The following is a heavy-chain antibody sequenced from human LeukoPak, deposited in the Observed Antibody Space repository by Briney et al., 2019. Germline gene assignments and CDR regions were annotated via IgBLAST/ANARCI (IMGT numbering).Heavy chain of an antibody. Sequence: PSETLSLTCTVSGGSISSYYWSWIRQPPGKGLEWIGYIYYSGSTNYNPSLKSRVTISVDTSKNQFSLKLTSVTAADTAVYYCAGHHPRNTVDFWGQGTLVTVSS. CDR3: AGHHPRNTVDF. D-gene: IGHD2/OR15-2a*01. J-gene: IGHJ4*02. CDR1: GGSISSYY. CDR2: IYYSGST. V-gene: IGHV4-59*08.